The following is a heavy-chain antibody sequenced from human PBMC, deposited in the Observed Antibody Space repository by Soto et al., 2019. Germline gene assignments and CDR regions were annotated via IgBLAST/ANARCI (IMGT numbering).Heavy chain of an antibody. CDR2: IIPIFGTA. Sequence: SVKVSCKASGVTFSSYAISWVRQAPGQGLEWMGGIIPIFGTANYAQKFQGRVTITADESTSTAYMELSSLRSEDTAVYYCSRTYDFWSGYYYYYGMDVWGQGTTVTVSS. J-gene: IGHJ6*02. CDR3: SRTYDFWSGYYYYYGMDV. CDR1: GVTFSSYA. V-gene: IGHV1-69*13. D-gene: IGHD3-3*01.